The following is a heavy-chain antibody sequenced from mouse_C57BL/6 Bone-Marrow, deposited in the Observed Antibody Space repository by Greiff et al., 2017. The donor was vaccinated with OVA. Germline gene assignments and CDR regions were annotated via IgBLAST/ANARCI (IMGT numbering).Heavy chain of an antibody. Sequence: VQVVESGRGLVAPSQSLSITCTVSGFSLTSYAISWVRQPPGKGLEWLGVIWTGGGTNSNSALNSRLSISQDNSKSKVFLKMNSLQTDDTARDYCARNDDGIDYWGQGTTLTVSS. CDR3: ARNDDGIDY. CDR1: GFSLTSYA. J-gene: IGHJ2*01. CDR2: IWTGGGT. D-gene: IGHD2-3*01. V-gene: IGHV2-9-1*01.